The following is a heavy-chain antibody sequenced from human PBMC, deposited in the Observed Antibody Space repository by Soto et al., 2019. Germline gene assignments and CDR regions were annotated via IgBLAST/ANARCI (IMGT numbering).Heavy chain of an antibody. J-gene: IGHJ4*02. CDR2: ISYDGSNK. D-gene: IGHD6-19*01. Sequence: QVQLVESGGGVVQPGRSLRLSCAASGFTFSSYGMHWVRQAPGKGLEWVAVISYDGSNKYYADSVKGRFTISRDNSKNTLYLQMNSLRAEDTAVYYCAKDPQQWLEEYYFDYWGQGTLVTVSS. CDR1: GFTFSSYG. V-gene: IGHV3-30*18. CDR3: AKDPQQWLEEYYFDY.